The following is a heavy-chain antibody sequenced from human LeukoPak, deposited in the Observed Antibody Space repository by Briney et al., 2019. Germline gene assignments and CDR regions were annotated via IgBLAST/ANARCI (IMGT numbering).Heavy chain of an antibody. J-gene: IGHJ6*03. CDR2: MNPNSGNT. V-gene: IGHV1-8*01. CDR3: ARAHIVTTITDYYYMDV. D-gene: IGHD5-12*01. CDR1: GYTFTSYD. Sequence: ASVKVSCKASGYTFTSYDINWVRQATGQGLEWKGWMNPNSGNTGYVQKFQGRVTMTRNTSMSTAYMELSSLRSEDTAVYYCARAHIVTTITDYYYMDVWGKGTTVTVSS.